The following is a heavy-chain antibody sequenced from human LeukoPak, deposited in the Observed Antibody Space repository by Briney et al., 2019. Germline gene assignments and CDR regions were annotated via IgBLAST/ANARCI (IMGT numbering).Heavy chain of an antibody. D-gene: IGHD2-2*01. J-gene: IGHJ4*02. CDR1: GYTFTDYF. CDR2: INPNDGDT. V-gene: IGHV1-2*02. Sequence: ASVKVSCKASGYTFTDYFMHWVRQAPGQGFEWMGWINPNDGDTNYAQKFQGRVTMTRDTSISTAHMEVSRLRSDDTAVYYCARANFLYCSSSTCLFDYWGQGTLVTVSS. CDR3: ARANFLYCSSSTCLFDY.